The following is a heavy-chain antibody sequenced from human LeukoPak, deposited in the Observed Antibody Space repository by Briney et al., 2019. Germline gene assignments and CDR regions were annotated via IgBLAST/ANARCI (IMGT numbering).Heavy chain of an antibody. CDR3: ARGVYIAAAQYAY. Sequence: SETLSLTCTVSGGSISSYYWSWIRQPPGKGLEWIGYIYYSGSTNYNPSLKSRVTISVDTSKNQFSLKLSSVAAADTAVYYCARGVYIAAAQYAYWGQGTLVTVSS. CDR1: GGSISSYY. J-gene: IGHJ4*02. V-gene: IGHV4-59*01. D-gene: IGHD6-13*01. CDR2: IYYSGST.